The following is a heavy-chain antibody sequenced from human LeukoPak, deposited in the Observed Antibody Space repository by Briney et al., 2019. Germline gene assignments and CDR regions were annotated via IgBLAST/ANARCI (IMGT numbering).Heavy chain of an antibody. Sequence: SVKVSCKASGGTFSSYAISWVRQAPGQGLEWMGGISPIFGTANYAQKFQGRVTITTDEPTSTAYMELSSLRSEDTAVYYCARDSIGPGIVAPYYYMDVWGKGTTVTVSS. J-gene: IGHJ6*03. CDR3: ARDSIGPGIVAPYYYMDV. CDR1: GGTFSSYA. D-gene: IGHD1-14*01. V-gene: IGHV1-69*05. CDR2: ISPIFGTA.